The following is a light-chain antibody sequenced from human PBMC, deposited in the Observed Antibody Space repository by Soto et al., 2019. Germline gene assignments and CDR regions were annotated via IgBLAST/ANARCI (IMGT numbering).Light chain of an antibody. CDR1: QSISNS. J-gene: IGKJ2*01. Sequence: EIVMKQSPASLSVSPGETATLSCRASQSISNSLAWYQQKPGQAPSLLIYGASTRATGIPARFSGSESGTEFTLTISSLQSEDSALYYCQQYNNWPPRTFGQGTKLEIK. CDR3: QQYNNWPPRT. V-gene: IGKV3-15*01. CDR2: GAS.